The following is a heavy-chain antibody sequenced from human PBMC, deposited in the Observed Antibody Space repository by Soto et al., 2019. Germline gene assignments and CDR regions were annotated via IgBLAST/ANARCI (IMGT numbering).Heavy chain of an antibody. CDR3: ARFRSAAGTGGTNWFDP. CDR2: IFYTGST. J-gene: IGHJ5*02. CDR1: GGSISSYY. Sequence: SETLSLTCTVSGGSISSYYWSWIRQPPGKGLGWIAYIFYTGSTNYNPSLKSRVTISVDTSKNQFSLKLSSVTAADTAVYYCARFRSAAGTGGTNWFDPWGQGTLVTVSS. V-gene: IGHV4-59*01. D-gene: IGHD6-13*01.